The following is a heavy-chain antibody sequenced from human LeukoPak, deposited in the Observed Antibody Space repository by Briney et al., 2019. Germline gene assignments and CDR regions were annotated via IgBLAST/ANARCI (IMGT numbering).Heavy chain of an antibody. J-gene: IGHJ4*02. V-gene: IGHV1-18*01. Sequence: GASVKVSCKASGYTFTSYGISWVRHAPGQGLEWMGWISAYNGNTNYAQKLQGRVTMTTDTSTSTAYMELRSLRSDDTAVYYCARPGYSYGYKAYYFDYWRQGTLVTVSS. CDR1: GYTFTSYG. CDR3: ARPGYSYGYKAYYFDY. D-gene: IGHD5-18*01. CDR2: ISAYNGNT.